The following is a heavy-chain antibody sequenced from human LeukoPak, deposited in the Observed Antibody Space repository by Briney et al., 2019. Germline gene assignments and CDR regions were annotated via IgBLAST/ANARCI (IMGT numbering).Heavy chain of an antibody. J-gene: IGHJ4*02. Sequence: GGSLRLSCAASGFTFSSYEMNWVRQAPGKGLEWVSYISSSGSTIYYADSVKGRFTISRDNAKNSLYLQMNSLRAEDTAVYYCASTEGSYDILTGYYHSDYWGQGTLVTVSS. CDR3: ASTEGSYDILTGYYHSDY. CDR1: GFTFSSYE. V-gene: IGHV3-48*03. D-gene: IGHD3-9*01. CDR2: ISSSGSTI.